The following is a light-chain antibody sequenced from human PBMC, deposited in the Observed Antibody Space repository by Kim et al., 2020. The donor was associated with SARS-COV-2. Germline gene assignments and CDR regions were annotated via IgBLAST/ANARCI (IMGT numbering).Light chain of an antibody. CDR3: QQSDDWPMT. J-gene: IGKJ5*01. Sequence: EAVLTQSPATLSLSPGERATLSCRASQSVSSYLAWYQQKPRQAPSLLIYDASNRAPGIPARFSGSGCGTEFTLTISSLEPEDFAVYYCQQSDDWPMTFGQGTRMGI. CDR1: QSVSSY. V-gene: IGKV3-11*01. CDR2: DAS.